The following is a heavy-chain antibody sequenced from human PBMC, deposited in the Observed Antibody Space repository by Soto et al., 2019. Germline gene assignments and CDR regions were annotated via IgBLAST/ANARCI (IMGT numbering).Heavy chain of an antibody. J-gene: IGHJ4*02. Sequence: SETLSLTCTVSGGSINNYYWSWIRQPPGKGLEWIGYSYYSGSTNYNPSLKSRVTISVDTSKNQFSLKLNSMTAADTAVYYCARHNYGSGSTYFDYWGQGTLVTVSS. D-gene: IGHD3-10*01. CDR3: ARHNYGSGSTYFDY. CDR1: GGSINNYY. CDR2: SYYSGST. V-gene: IGHV4-59*08.